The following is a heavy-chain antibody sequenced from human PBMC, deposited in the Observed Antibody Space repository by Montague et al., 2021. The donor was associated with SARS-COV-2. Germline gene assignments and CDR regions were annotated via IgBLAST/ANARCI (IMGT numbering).Heavy chain of an antibody. CDR3: ARDYGDYSYYYGLDV. CDR1: GGSIRSGSYY. Sequence: TLSLTCTLSGGSIRSGSYYWSWIRQPAGKGPEWIGRIYSSGSTNYXPSLKSRVTMSVDTSKNQFSLKVSSVTAADTAVYYCARDYGDYSYYYGLDVWGQGTTVTVSS. CDR2: IYSSGST. D-gene: IGHD4-17*01. V-gene: IGHV4-61*02. J-gene: IGHJ6*02.